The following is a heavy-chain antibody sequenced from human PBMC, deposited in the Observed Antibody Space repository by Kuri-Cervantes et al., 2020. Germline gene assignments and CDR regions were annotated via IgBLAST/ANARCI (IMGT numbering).Heavy chain of an antibody. CDR2: ITPIFGTA. D-gene: IGHD6-19*01. V-gene: IGHV1-69*13. Sequence: SVKVSCKASGGTFSSYAISWVRQAPGQGLEWMGGITPIFGTANYAQKFQGRVTITADESTSTAYMELSSLRSEDTAVYYCARGEWNDSSGWYYPHQWFDPWGQGTLVTVSS. J-gene: IGHJ5*02. CDR1: GGTFSSYA. CDR3: ARGEWNDSSGWYYPHQWFDP.